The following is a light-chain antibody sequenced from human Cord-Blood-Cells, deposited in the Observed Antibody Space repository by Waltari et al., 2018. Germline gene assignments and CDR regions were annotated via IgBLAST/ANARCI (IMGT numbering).Light chain of an antibody. CDR2: GAS. CDR1: QSVSSRY. Sequence: DIVLTQSPGTLSLSPGERVSLSCRASQSVSSRYLAWYQQKPGQAPRLLIYGASSRATGIPDRFSGSGSGTDFTLTISRLEPEDFAVYYCQQYGSSPRYTFGQGTKLEIK. J-gene: IGKJ2*01. V-gene: IGKV3-20*01. CDR3: QQYGSSPRYT.